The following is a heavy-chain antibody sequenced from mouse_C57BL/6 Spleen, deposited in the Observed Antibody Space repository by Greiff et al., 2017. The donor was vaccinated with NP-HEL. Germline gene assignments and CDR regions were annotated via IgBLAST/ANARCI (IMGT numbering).Heavy chain of an antibody. J-gene: IGHJ2*01. Sequence: VQLQQPGAELVKPGASVKMSCKASGYTFTSYWITWVKQRPIQGLEWIGNIDPSDSETHYNQKFKDKATLTVDKSSSTAYMQLSSLTSEDSAVYYCARAGFDYWGQGTTLTVSS. CDR1: GYTFTSYW. V-gene: IGHV1-52*01. CDR3: ARAGFDY. CDR2: IDPSDSET.